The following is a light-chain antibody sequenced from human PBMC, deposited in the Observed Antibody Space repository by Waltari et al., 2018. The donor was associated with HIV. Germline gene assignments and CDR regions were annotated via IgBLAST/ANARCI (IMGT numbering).Light chain of an antibody. CDR1: SVRSYY. J-gene: IGLJ1*01. V-gene: IGLV3-19*01. CDR2: GKN. CDR3: NSRDNSSKHYV. Sequence: STELTQDPAVSVALGQTVRITCQGDSVRSYYASWYQQKPGHAPELVTYGKNNRPSGIPDRFSGSTSGNTASLTITGAQAEDEADYYCNSRDNSSKHYVFGSGTKVTVL.